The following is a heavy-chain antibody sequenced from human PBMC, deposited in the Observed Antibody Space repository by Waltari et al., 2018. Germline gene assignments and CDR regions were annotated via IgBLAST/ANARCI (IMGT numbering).Heavy chain of an antibody. CDR2: IYHSGST. J-gene: IGHJ4*02. CDR1: GYSISSGYY. D-gene: IGHD4-17*01. CDR3: ARRDGDYGDY. V-gene: IGHV4-38-2*01. Sequence: QVQLQESGPGLVKPSETLSLTCAVSGYSISSGYYWGWIRQPPGKGLEWIGSIYHSGSTYYNPSLKSRVTISVDTSKNQFSLKLSSVTAADTAVYYCARRDGDYGDYWGQGTLVTVSS.